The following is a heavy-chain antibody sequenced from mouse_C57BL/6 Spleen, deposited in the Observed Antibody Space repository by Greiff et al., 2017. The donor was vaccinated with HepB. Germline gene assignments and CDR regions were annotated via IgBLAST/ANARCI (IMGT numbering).Heavy chain of an antibody. CDR2: IDPETGGT. Sequence: QVQLQQSGAELVRPGASVTLSCKASGYTFTDYEMHWVKQTPVHGLEWIGAIDPETGGTAYNQKFKGKAILTADKSSSTACMELRSLTSEDAAVYYCTRWGQLRLPNAMDYWGQGTSVTVYS. V-gene: IGHV1-15*01. CDR3: TRWGQLRLPNAMDY. J-gene: IGHJ4*01. CDR1: GYTFTDYE. D-gene: IGHD3-2*02.